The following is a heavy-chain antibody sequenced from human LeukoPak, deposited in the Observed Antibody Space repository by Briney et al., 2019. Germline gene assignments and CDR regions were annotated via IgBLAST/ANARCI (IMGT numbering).Heavy chain of an antibody. CDR2: IYYSGST. V-gene: IGHV4-39*07. D-gene: IGHD5-24*01. J-gene: IGHJ3*02. CDR3: ARVKGRWLQPDAFDI. Sequence: SETLSLTCTVSGGSISSSSYYWGWIRQPPGKGLEWIGSIYYSGSTYYNPSLKSRVTISVDTSKNQFSLKLSSVTAADTAVYYCARVKGRWLQPDAFDIWGQGTMITVSS. CDR1: GGSISSSSYY.